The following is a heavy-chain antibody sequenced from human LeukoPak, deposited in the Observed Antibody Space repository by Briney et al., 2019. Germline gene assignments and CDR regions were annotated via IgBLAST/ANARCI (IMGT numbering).Heavy chain of an antibody. CDR1: GGSISSYY. Sequence: PSETLSLTCTVSGGSISSYYWSWIRQPPGKGLEWIGYIYTSGSTNYNPSLKSRVTISVDTSKNQFSLKLSSVTAADTAVYYCARLGIYSNYGRYGLDWFDPWGQGTLVNVSS. V-gene: IGHV4-4*09. CDR2: IYTSGST. D-gene: IGHD4-11*01. J-gene: IGHJ5*02. CDR3: ARLGIYSNYGRYGLDWFDP.